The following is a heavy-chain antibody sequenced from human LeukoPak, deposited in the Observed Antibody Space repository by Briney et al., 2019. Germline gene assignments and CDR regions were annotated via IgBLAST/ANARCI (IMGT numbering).Heavy chain of an antibody. V-gene: IGHV4-59*01. CDR3: ARGRFGDSGFDY. Sequence: SETLSLTCAVYGGSFSGYYWSWIRQPPGKGLEWIGYIYYSGSTNYNPSLKSRVTISVDTSKNQFSLKLSSVTAADTAVYYCARGRFGDSGFDYWGQGTLVTVSS. D-gene: IGHD3-10*01. J-gene: IGHJ4*02. CDR2: IYYSGST. CDR1: GGSFSGYY.